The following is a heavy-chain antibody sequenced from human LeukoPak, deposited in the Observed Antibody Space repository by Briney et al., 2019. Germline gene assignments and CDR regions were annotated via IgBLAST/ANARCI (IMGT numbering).Heavy chain of an antibody. D-gene: IGHD3-22*01. J-gene: IGHJ4*02. CDR3: ARDRGYYDSSGLS. CDR2: ISASSGTI. CDR1: GFTFSSYS. V-gene: IGHV3-48*04. Sequence: PGGSLRLSCAASGFTFSSYSLNWVRQAPGKGLEWVSYISASSGTIYYADSVKGRFTIPRDNAKNSLYLQMNSLRAEDTAVYYCARDRGYYDSSGLSWGQGTLVTVSS.